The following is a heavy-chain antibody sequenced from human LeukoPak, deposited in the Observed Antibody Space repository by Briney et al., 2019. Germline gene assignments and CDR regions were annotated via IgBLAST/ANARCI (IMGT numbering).Heavy chain of an antibody. CDR3: VRHHSSRAASTMIVGILAY. J-gene: IGHJ4*02. D-gene: IGHD3-22*01. V-gene: IGHV5-51*01. CDR2: IYAGDSDT. CDR1: GYSFTSYW. Sequence: GESLKISCKGSGYSFTSYWIGWVRQMPGKGLEWMGIIYAGDSDTRYSPSFQGQVTISADKSIRTAYLQWSSLKAPDTAMYYCVRHHSSRAASTMIVGILAYWGQGPLVPVSS.